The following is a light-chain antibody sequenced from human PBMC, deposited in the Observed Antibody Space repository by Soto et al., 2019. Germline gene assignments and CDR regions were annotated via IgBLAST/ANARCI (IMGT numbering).Light chain of an antibody. J-gene: IGKJ1*01. Sequence: AIQMTQSPSSLSASVGDRVTITCRASQDIRIELGWYQQKPGKAPRLLIYGTFSLQSGFPSRFSGSGSGTDFTLTISSLQPDDFATYYCLQDFKYPRTFGQGTKVEVK. CDR2: GTF. CDR1: QDIRIE. V-gene: IGKV1-6*01. CDR3: LQDFKYPRT.